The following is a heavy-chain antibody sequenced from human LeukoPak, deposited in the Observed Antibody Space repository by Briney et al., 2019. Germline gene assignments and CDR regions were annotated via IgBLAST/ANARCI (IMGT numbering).Heavy chain of an antibody. CDR2: IYYSGST. CDR1: GGSFSSDNYY. D-gene: IGHD3-3*01. Sequence: SETLSLTCTVSGGSFSSDNYYWSWIRQHPGKGLEWIGYIYYSGSTYYNPSLKSRVTMSVDTSKNQFSLKLSSVTAADTAVYYCARDWSGYYSNWFDPWGQGTLVTVSS. V-gene: IGHV4-31*03. J-gene: IGHJ5*02. CDR3: ARDWSGYYSNWFDP.